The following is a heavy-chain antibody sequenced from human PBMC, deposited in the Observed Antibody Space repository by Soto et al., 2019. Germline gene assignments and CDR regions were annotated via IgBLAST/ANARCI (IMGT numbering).Heavy chain of an antibody. D-gene: IGHD3-9*01. Sequence: PGGSLVIGCASSGFTFSIYGMHWVRQAPGKGLEWVAVISYDGSNKYYADSVKGRFTISRDNSKNTLYLQMNSLRAEDTAVYYCAKDRHDILTGYYDYWGQGTMVTVSS. CDR2: ISYDGSNK. CDR3: AKDRHDILTGYYDY. V-gene: IGHV3-30*18. CDR1: GFTFSIYG. J-gene: IGHJ4*02.